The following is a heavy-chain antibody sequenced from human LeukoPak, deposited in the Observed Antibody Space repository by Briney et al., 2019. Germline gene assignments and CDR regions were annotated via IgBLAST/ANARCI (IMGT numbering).Heavy chain of an antibody. Sequence: SETLSLTCAVYGGSFSGYYWRWIRQPPGKGLEWIGEINHSGSTNYNPSLKSRVTISVDTSKNQFSLKLSSVTAADTAVYFCARGGRNGYDLVSGEFDPWGQGTLVTVSS. D-gene: IGHD5-12*01. J-gene: IGHJ5*02. CDR3: ARGGRNGYDLVSGEFDP. V-gene: IGHV4-34*01. CDR1: GGSFSGYY. CDR2: INHSGST.